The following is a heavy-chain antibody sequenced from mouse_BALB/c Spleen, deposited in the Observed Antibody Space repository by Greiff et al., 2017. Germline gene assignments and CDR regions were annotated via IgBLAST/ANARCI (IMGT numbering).Heavy chain of an antibody. CDR1: GYTFTSYW. J-gene: IGHJ3*01. V-gene: IGHV1-7*01. Sequence: VQLQQSGAELAKPGASVKMSCKASGYTFTSYWMHWVKQRPGQGLEWIGYINPSTGYTEYNQKFKDKATLTADKSSSTAYMQLSSLTSEDSAVYYCARSTTATDWCAYWGQGTLVTVSA. CDR2: INPSTGYT. D-gene: IGHD1-2*01. CDR3: ARSTTATDWCAY.